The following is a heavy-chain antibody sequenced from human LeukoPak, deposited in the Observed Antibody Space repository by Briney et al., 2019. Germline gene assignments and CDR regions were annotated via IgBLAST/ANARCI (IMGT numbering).Heavy chain of an antibody. V-gene: IGHV5-51*01. D-gene: IGHD2-15*01. J-gene: IGHJ3*02. CDR3: ASHGVAGTWGDAFDI. Sequence: GESLKISCKGSGYSFTSYWIGWVRQMPGKGLEWMGIIYPGDSDTRYSPSFQGQVTISADKSISTAYLQWSSLKASDTAMYYCASHGVAGTWGDAFDIWGQGTMVTVSS. CDR1: GYSFTSYW. CDR2: IYPGDSDT.